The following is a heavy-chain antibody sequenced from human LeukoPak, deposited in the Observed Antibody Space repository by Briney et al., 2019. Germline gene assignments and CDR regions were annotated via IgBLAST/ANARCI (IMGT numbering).Heavy chain of an antibody. CDR1: GGTFSSYA. J-gene: IGHJ4*02. V-gene: IGHV1-69*13. D-gene: IGHD5-24*01. CDR2: IIPIFGTA. Sequence: SVKVSCKASGGTFSSYAISWVLQAPGQGLEWMGGIIPIFGTANYAQKFQGRVTITADESTSTAYMELSSLRSEDTAVYYCARDLGVGDGYNHFDYWGQGTLVTVSS. CDR3: ARDLGVGDGYNHFDY.